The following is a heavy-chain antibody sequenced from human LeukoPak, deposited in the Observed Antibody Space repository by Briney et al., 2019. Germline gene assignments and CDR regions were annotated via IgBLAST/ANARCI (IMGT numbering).Heavy chain of an antibody. Sequence: QSGGSLRLSCAASGFSFSDYWMSWVRQAPGKGLEWVANIKQGGSEKNYVDSVKGRFTISRDNAKNSLSLQMISLRAEDTAVYYCARNKRADIWGQGTMVTVSS. V-gene: IGHV3-7*01. CDR1: GFSFSDYW. CDR3: ARNKRADI. D-gene: IGHD1/OR15-1a*01. J-gene: IGHJ3*02. CDR2: IKQGGSEK.